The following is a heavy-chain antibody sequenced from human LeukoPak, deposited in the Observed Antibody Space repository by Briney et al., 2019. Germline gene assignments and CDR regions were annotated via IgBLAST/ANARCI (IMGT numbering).Heavy chain of an antibody. CDR2: INHSGST. Sequence: SETLSLTCAVYGGSFSGYYWSWIRQPPGKGLEWIGEINHSGSTNYNPSLKGRVTISVDTSKNQFSLKLSSVTAADTAVYYCASYQLLISWFDPWGQGTLVTVSS. CDR3: ASYQLLISWFDP. V-gene: IGHV4-34*01. D-gene: IGHD2-2*01. J-gene: IGHJ5*02. CDR1: GGSFSGYY.